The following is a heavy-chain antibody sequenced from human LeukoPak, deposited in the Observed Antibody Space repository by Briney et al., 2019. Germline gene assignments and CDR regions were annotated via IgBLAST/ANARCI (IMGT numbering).Heavy chain of an antibody. Sequence: ETLSLTCTVYGGSFSGYYWIWIRQAPGKGLEWVANINERGNGKYYVDSVKGRFTISRDNAKNSPYLQMNSLRAEDTAMYYCARHVPRGNNYFDFWGQGTLVTVSS. J-gene: IGHJ4*02. D-gene: IGHD3-16*01. V-gene: IGHV3-7*01. CDR2: INERGNGK. CDR1: GGSFSGYY. CDR3: ARHVPRGNNYFDF.